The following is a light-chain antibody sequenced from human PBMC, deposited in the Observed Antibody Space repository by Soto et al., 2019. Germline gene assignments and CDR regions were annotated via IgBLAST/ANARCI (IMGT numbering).Light chain of an antibody. CDR3: AQGLATPFT. Sequence: EIVLTQSPLSLPVTPGEPASISCRSSRNLLHSNGYYYLDWYLQKPGQSPQLLIYLGSNRASGVPDRFSGSGSGTEFTLTIRRVEAEDVGVYFCAQGLATPFTFGGGTKVEIK. CDR2: LGS. J-gene: IGKJ4*01. V-gene: IGKV2-28*01. CDR1: RNLLHSNGYYY.